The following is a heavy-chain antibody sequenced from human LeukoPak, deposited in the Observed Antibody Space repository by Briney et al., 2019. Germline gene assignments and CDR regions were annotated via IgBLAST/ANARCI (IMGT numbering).Heavy chain of an antibody. D-gene: IGHD5-18*01. CDR2: ISSSSSYI. V-gene: IGHV3-21*01. CDR1: GFTFSSYS. Sequence: GSLRLSCAASGFTFSSYSMNWVRQAPGKGLEWVSSISSSSSYIYYADSVKGRFTISRDNAKNSLYLQMNSLRAEDTAVYYCAHFSWIQLWRDEAFDIWGQGTMVTVSS. CDR3: AHFSWIQLWRDEAFDI. J-gene: IGHJ3*02.